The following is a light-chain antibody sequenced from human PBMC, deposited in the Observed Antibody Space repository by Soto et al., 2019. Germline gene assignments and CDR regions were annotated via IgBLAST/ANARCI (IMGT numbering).Light chain of an antibody. V-gene: IGKV1-5*03. J-gene: IGKJ1*01. Sequence: DIQMTQSPSTLSGSVGDRVTITCRASQTISSWLAWYQQKPGKAPKILIYKASTLKSGVLSRFRGSGSGTEFTLTISSLQPDDFETYYCQHYNSYSEAFGQGTKVDIK. CDR2: KAS. CDR1: QTISSW. CDR3: QHYNSYSEA.